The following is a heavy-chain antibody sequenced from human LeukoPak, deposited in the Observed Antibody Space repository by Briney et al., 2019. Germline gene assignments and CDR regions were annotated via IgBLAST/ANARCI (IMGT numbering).Heavy chain of an antibody. V-gene: IGHV3-66*02. CDR2: IYSGGST. CDR3: ARAFGDFWSEFDY. D-gene: IGHD3-3*01. CDR1: GFIVSSNY. J-gene: IGHJ4*02. Sequence: GGSLRLSCAASGFIVSSNYMSWVRQAPGKGLEWVSVIYSGGSTYYADSVKGRFTISRDNSKNTLYLQMNSLRAEDTAVYYCARAFGDFWSEFDYWGQGTLVTVSS.